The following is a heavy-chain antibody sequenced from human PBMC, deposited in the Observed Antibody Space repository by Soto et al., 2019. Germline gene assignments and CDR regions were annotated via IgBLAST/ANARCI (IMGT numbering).Heavy chain of an antibody. D-gene: IGHD4-4*01. Sequence: ASVKVSCKTSGYTFTNYGIIWVRQAPGQGLEWMGWISAYNGNTNYAQKFQDRVTMTTDTSTTTAYTELRSLRSDDTAVYYCARGSPGNSVLCDYWGLGTLVTVSS. CDR3: ARGSPGNSVLCDY. CDR2: ISAYNGNT. V-gene: IGHV1-18*01. J-gene: IGHJ4*02. CDR1: GYTFTNYG.